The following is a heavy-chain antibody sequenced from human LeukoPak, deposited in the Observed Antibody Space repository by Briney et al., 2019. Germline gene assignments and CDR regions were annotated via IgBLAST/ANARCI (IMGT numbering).Heavy chain of an antibody. CDR1: GFTFSSYA. J-gene: IGHJ6*03. CDR3: ARPYSAVAASYYYMDV. D-gene: IGHD6-19*01. V-gene: IGHV3-30-3*01. CDR2: ISYDGSNK. Sequence: GRSLRLSCAASGFTFSSYAMHWVRQAPDKGLEWVAVISYDGSNKYYADSVKGRFTISRDNSKNTLYLQMNSLRAEDTAVYYCARPYSAVAASYYYMDVWGKGTTVTVSS.